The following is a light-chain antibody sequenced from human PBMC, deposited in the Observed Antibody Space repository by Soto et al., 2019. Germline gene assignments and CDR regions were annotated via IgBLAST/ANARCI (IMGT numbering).Light chain of an antibody. CDR3: NSYTTSTTFG. CDR1: SSDVGTYNY. CDR2: DVS. Sequence: QSALTQPASVSGSPGQSITISCTGSSSDVGTYNYVSWYQQHPGKAPNLIIYDVSNRPSGVSNRFSGSKSGNTDSLTISGLQAEDEADYYCNSYTTSTTFGFGTGTKLTVL. V-gene: IGLV2-14*01. J-gene: IGLJ1*01.